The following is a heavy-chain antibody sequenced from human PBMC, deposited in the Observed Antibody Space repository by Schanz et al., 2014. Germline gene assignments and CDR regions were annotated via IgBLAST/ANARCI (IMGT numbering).Heavy chain of an antibody. Sequence: QVQLVQSGAEVMKPGASVKVSCKASGYTFVSYSMHWVRQAPGQGLEWMGIINPSGGGTRYGQKFQGRLTMTRDTSTSTVYMELSSLRSEDTAVYYCARDHVATTDYDYFFYYLDVWATGITVIVSS. CDR2: INPSGGGT. V-gene: IGHV1-46*01. J-gene: IGHJ6*03. CDR3: ARDHVATTDYDYFFYYLDV. D-gene: IGHD1-1*01. CDR1: GYTFVSYS.